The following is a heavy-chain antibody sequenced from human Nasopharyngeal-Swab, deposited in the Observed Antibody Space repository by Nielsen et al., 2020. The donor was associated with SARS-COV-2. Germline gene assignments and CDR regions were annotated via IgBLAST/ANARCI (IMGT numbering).Heavy chain of an antibody. V-gene: IGHV3-23*01. CDR1: GFTFSSYA. CDR3: ARVGIVVVPAAAWDFDY. CDR2: ISVSGGST. J-gene: IGHJ4*02. Sequence: GESLKISCAASGFTFSSYAMSWVRQAPGKGLEWVSAISVSGGSTYYADSVKGRFTISRDNAKNSLYLQMNSLRAEDTAVYYCARVGIVVVPAAAWDFDYWGQGTLVTVSS. D-gene: IGHD2-2*03.